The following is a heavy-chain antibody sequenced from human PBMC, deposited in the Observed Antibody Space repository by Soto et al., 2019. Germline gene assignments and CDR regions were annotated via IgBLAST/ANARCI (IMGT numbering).Heavy chain of an antibody. CDR1: GFTFSRYG. V-gene: IGHV3-30*03. CDR3: TGEVASGY. Sequence: QVQMAESGGGVGQPGRSLRLSCAASGFTFSRYGMHWVRQAPGKGLEWVAVISSDGSVKFYADSVKGRFTISRDNSKSTLYLQMASLRVEDTAAYYCTGEVASGYWGQGTLVTVSS. J-gene: IGHJ4*02. D-gene: IGHD2-8*02. CDR2: ISSDGSVK.